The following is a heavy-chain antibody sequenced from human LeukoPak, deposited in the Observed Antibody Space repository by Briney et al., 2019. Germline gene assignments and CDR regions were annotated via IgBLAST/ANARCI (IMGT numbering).Heavy chain of an antibody. V-gene: IGHV5-51*01. CDR3: ASHSSRLHDYYYYYYMDV. J-gene: IGHJ6*03. CDR1: GYSFTSYW. D-gene: IGHD6-25*01. CDR2: IYPGVSDT. Sequence: GESLKISCKGSGYSFTSYWIGWVRQMPGKGLEWMGIIYPGVSDTTYSPPFQRQVTISADKSISTAYLQWSSPTASDTAMYYYASHSSRLHDYYYYYYMDVWGKGTTVTVSS.